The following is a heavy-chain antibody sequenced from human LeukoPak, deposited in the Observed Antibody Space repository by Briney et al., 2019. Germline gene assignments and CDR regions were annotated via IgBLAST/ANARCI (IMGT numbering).Heavy chain of an antibody. CDR2: FDPEDGET. V-gene: IGHV1-24*01. CDR1: GYTLTELS. D-gene: IGHD6-19*01. CDR3: ATDRGGVAGTNY. Sequence: ASVKVSCKVSGYTLTELSMHWVRQAPGKGGEWMGGFDPEDGETIYAQKFQGRVTITEDTSTDTAYMELSSLRSEDTAVYYCATDRGGVAGTNYWGQGTLVTVSS. J-gene: IGHJ4*02.